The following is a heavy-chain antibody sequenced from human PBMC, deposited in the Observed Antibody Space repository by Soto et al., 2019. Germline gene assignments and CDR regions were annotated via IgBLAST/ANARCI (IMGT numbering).Heavy chain of an antibody. V-gene: IGHV3-21*01. D-gene: IGHD2-2*01. J-gene: IGHJ6*03. CDR3: AADCSSTSCQDYYYYYMDV. CDR2: ISSSSSYI. Sequence: GGSLRLSCAASGFTFSSYSMNWVRQAPGKGLEWVSSISSSSSYIYYADSVKGRFTISRDNAKNSLYLQMNSLRAEDTAVYYCAADCSSTSCQDYYYYYMDVWGKGTTVTVSS. CDR1: GFTFSSYS.